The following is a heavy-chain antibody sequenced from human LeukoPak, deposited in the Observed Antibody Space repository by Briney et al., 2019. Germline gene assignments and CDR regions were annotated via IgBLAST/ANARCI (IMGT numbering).Heavy chain of an antibody. V-gene: IGHV1-69*13. D-gene: IGHD2-2*03. CDR3: ARMMDIVVVPAAPARYYYYGMDV. J-gene: IGHJ6*02. Sequence: SVKVSCKASGGTFSSYAVSWVRQAPGQGLEWMGGIIPIFGTANYAQKFQGRVTITADESTSTAYMELSSLRSEDTAAYYCARMMDIVVVPAAPARYYYYGMDVWGQGTTVTVSS. CDR1: GGTFSSYA. CDR2: IIPIFGTA.